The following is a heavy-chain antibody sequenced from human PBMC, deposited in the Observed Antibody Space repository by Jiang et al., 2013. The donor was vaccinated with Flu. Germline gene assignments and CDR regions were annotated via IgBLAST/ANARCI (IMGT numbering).Heavy chain of an antibody. V-gene: IGHV3-30*03. Sequence: LRLSCVASGFAISNYGMHWVRQAPGKGLEWVTTISYDGKHDYYIDSVKGRFTISRDTSKNTLYLQMNSLRTEDTAVYYCATVGADDYWGQGTLVTVSS. CDR2: ISYDGKHD. CDR1: GFAISNYG. CDR3: ATVGADDY. J-gene: IGHJ4*02. D-gene: IGHD1-26*01.